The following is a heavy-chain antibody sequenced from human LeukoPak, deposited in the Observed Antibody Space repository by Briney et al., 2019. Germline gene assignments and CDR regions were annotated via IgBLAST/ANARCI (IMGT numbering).Heavy chain of an antibody. J-gene: IGHJ4*02. Sequence: ASVKVSCKASGYTXTGYYMLWVRQAPGQGLEWMGWINPNSGGTNYAQKFQGRVTMTRDTSISTAYLELSRLRSDDTAVYYCAREGGNGIAAAGYDYWGQGTLVTVSS. CDR1: GYTXTGYY. V-gene: IGHV1-2*02. D-gene: IGHD6-13*01. CDR3: AREGGNGIAAAGYDY. CDR2: INPNSGGT.